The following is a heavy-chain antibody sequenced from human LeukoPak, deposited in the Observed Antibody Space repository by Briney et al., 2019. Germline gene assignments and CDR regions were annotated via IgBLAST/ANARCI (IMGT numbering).Heavy chain of an antibody. D-gene: IGHD5/OR15-5a*01. Sequence: PGGSLRLSCAASGFTVSSNYMSWVRQAPGKGLEWVSVIYSGGSIYYADSVKGRFTISRDNSKNTVYLQMNSLRAEDTGVYYCARDRLEAVSDDDYFDYWGQGTLVTVSS. CDR2: IYSGGSI. CDR3: ARDRLEAVSDDDYFDY. CDR1: GFTVSSNY. V-gene: IGHV3-66*01. J-gene: IGHJ4*02.